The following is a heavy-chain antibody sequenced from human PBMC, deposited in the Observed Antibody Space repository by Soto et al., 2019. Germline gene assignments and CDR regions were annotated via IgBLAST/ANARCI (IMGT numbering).Heavy chain of an antibody. V-gene: IGHV4-39*01. J-gene: IGHJ4*02. CDR3: ARRIYGYVNDFDY. Sequence: TLSLTCTVSGGSISSSSYYWGWIRQPPGKGLEWIGSIYYSGSTYYNPSLKSRVTISVDTSKNQFSLKLSSVTAADTAVYYCARRIYGYVNDFDYWGQGTLVTVSS. CDR2: IYYSGST. D-gene: IGHD5-18*01. CDR1: GGSISSSSYY.